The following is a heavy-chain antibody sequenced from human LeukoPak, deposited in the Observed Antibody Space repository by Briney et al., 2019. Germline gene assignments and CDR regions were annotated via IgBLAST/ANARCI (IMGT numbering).Heavy chain of an antibody. CDR2: VSSGFHA. CDR3: VREARGYHYTYFDY. V-gene: IGHV3-13*01. Sequence: PGGSLRLSCTASGFTLGSHDMHWVRQIPGQGLEWVAAVSSGFHAFFADSVQGRFTVSREDARNSLYLQMNSLRAGDTAEYYCVREARGYHYTYFDYWGQGTLVTVSS. D-gene: IGHD5-18*01. CDR1: GFTLGSHD. J-gene: IGHJ4*02.